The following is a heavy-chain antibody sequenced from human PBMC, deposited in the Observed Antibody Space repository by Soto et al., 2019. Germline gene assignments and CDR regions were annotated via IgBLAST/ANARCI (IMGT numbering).Heavy chain of an antibody. CDR3: VRILYSDGHSYGFDP. V-gene: IGHV5-51*01. Sequence: GESLKISCKGSGYSFTSYWIGWVRQMPGKGLEWMGIIYPYDSDTRYSPSFQGQVTISADKSISTAYLQWSSLKASDTAMYYCVRILYSDGHSYGFDPCSRRTLVTVSA. CDR2: IYPYDSDT. CDR1: GYSFTSYW. J-gene: IGHJ5*02. D-gene: IGHD5-18*01.